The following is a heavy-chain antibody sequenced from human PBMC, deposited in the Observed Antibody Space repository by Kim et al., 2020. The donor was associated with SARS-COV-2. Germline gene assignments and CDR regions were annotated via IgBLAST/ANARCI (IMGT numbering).Heavy chain of an antibody. CDR3: ARDQYCSGGSCQIGWFDP. V-gene: IGHV1-3*01. CDR2: INAGTGNT. CDR1: GYTFTNYA. D-gene: IGHD2-15*01. Sequence: ASVKVSCKASGYTFTNYAMHWVRQAPGQRLQWIGWINAGTGNTKYSQKFQGRVTITRDTSASTTYMELSSLRSEDTAVYYCARDQYCSGGSCQIGWFDPWGQGTLVTVSS. J-gene: IGHJ5*02.